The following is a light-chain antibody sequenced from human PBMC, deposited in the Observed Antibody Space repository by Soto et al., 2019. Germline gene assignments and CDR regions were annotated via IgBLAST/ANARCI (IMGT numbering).Light chain of an antibody. Sequence: EIVMTQSPATLSVSPGERAXLSCRXSHRVSNYLAWYQQKPGQAPRLLIYGASSRATGIPARFSGSGSGTEFTLTISSLHSEDFAVYYCQQYNNWPPWTFCQGTKVDIK. V-gene: IGKV3-15*01. CDR2: GAS. CDR3: QQYNNWPPWT. J-gene: IGKJ1*01. CDR1: HRVSNY.